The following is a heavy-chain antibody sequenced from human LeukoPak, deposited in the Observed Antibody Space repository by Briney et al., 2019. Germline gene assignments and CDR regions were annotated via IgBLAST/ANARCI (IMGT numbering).Heavy chain of an antibody. CDR2: IIPIFGTA. D-gene: IGHD6-13*01. Sequence: SVKASCKASGGTFSSYAISWVRQAPGQGLEWMEGIIPIFGTANYAQKYQGRVTITTDESTSTAYMELSSLRSEDTAVYYCASRKRIAAAAGGNAFDIWGQGTMVTVSS. V-gene: IGHV1-69*05. CDR1: GGTFSSYA. J-gene: IGHJ3*02. CDR3: ASRKRIAAAAGGNAFDI.